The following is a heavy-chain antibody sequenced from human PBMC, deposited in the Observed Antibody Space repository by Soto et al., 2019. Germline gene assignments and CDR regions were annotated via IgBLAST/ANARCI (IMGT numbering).Heavy chain of an antibody. CDR3: AYTRMIMQGKGGFVY. CDR2: IYWDDDK. J-gene: IGHJ4*02. V-gene: IGHV2-5*02. CDR1: GFSLSTSGVG. D-gene: IGHD3-16*01. Sequence: SGPTLVNPTQTLTLTCTFSGFSLSTSGVGVGWIRQPPGKALEWLALIYWDDDKRYSPSLKSRLTITKDTSKNQVVLTMTNMDPVDTAIYYFAYTRMIMQGKGGFVYWGRGTLDTVSS.